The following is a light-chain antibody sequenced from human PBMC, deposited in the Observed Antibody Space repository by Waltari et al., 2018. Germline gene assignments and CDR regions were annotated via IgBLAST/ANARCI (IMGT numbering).Light chain of an antibody. V-gene: IGKV4-1*01. J-gene: IGKJ1*01. CDR1: QSVLYSSNNKNY. CDR2: WAS. Sequence: DSVMTQSPDSLAVSLGERATLNCKSSQSVLYSSNNKNYLAWYQQKPGQPPKLLIYWASTRESGVPDRFSGSGSGTDFTLTISSLQAEDVAVYYCQQYYSTPTFGQGTKVEIK. CDR3: QQYYSTPT.